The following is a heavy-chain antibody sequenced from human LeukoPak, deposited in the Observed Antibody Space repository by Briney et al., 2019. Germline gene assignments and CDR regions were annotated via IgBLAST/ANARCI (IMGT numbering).Heavy chain of an antibody. J-gene: IGHJ3*02. Sequence: SETLSLTCTVSGGSISSYYWSWIRQPPGKGLEWIGYIYYSGSTNYNPSLKSRVTISVDTSKNQFSLKLSSVTAADTAVYYCARLLWFGELNPDAFDIWGQGTMVTVSS. D-gene: IGHD3-10*01. V-gene: IGHV4-59*01. CDR3: ARLLWFGELNPDAFDI. CDR2: IYYSGST. CDR1: GGSISSYY.